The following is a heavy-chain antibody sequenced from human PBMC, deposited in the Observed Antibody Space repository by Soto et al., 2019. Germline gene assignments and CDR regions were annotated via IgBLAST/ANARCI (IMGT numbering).Heavy chain of an antibody. D-gene: IGHD1-7*01. CDR1: GGTFSSYA. CDR2: IIPIFGTA. V-gene: IGHV1-69*06. CDR3: ARSGTTSMGAFDI. Sequence: ASVKVSCKASGGTFSSYAISWVRQAPGQGLEWMGGIIPIFGTANYAQKFQGRVTITADKSTSTAYMELSSLRSEDTAVYYCARSGTTSMGAFDIWGQGTMVTVSS. J-gene: IGHJ3*02.